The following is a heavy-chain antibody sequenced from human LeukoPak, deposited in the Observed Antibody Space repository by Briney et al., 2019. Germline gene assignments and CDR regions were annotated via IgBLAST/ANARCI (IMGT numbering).Heavy chain of an antibody. J-gene: IGHJ4*02. CDR1: GYTFTSYG. D-gene: IGHD3-3*01. V-gene: IGHV1-18*01. CDR3: ARQTYYDFWSGYYEFDY. Sequence: GASVKVSCKASGYTFTSYGISWVLQAPGQGLEWMGWISAYNGNTNYAQKLQGRVTMTTDTSTSTAYMELRSLRSDDTAVYYCARQTYYDFWSGYYEFDYWGQGTLVTVSS. CDR2: ISAYNGNT.